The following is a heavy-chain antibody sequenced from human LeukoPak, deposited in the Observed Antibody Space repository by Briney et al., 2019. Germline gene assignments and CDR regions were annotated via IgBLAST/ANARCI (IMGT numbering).Heavy chain of an antibody. CDR1: GFTFSTYW. J-gene: IGHJ4*02. V-gene: IGHV3-7*01. D-gene: IGHD2-21*02. CDR3: ATDRNNSDWQKRFDS. Sequence: GGSLRLSCAASGFTFSTYWMNWYRQAPGKGLEWVGNINQDASEINYVDSVRGRFTISRDNAKNSLHLQMNSLRAEDTAVYYCATDRNNSDWQKRFDSWGQGTLVTVSS. CDR2: INQDASEI.